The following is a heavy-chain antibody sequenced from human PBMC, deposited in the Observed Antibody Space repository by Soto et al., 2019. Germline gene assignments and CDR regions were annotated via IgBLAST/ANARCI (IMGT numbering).Heavy chain of an antibody. J-gene: IGHJ1*01. CDR3: ARTESYYGDYVGYFQH. Sequence: LRLSCAASGFTFSSYSMNWVRQAPGKGLEWVSYISSSSSTIYYADSVKGRFTISRDNAKNSLYLQMNSLRDEDTAVYYCARTESYYGDYVGYFQHWGQGTLVTVSS. D-gene: IGHD4-17*01. CDR1: GFTFSSYS. CDR2: ISSSSSTI. V-gene: IGHV3-48*02.